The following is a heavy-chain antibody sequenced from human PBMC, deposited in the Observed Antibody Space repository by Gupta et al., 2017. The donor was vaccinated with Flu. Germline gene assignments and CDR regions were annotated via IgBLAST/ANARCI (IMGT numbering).Heavy chain of an antibody. Sequence: WVRQAPGKGLEWVAVISYDGSNKYYADSVKGRFTISRDNSKNTLYLQMNSLRAEDTAVYYCASASYYDYVWGSYRRSDFDYWGQGTLVTVSS. CDR3: ASASYYDYVWGSYRRSDFDY. V-gene: IGHV3-30-3*01. D-gene: IGHD3-16*02. J-gene: IGHJ4*02. CDR2: ISYDGSNK.